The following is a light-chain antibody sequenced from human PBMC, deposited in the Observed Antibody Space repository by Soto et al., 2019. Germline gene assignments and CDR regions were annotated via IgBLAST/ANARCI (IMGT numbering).Light chain of an antibody. CDR1: QSVSSNY. J-gene: IGKJ2*01. Sequence: EIVLTQSPGTLSLSPGERATLSCRASQSVSSNYLAWYQQKPGQAPRLLIYGASSRCTGIPERFSGSGSGTDFTLTISRLEPEDFAVYYCQQYGSAPPVYTFGQGTKLEIK. CDR2: GAS. CDR3: QQYGSAPPVYT. V-gene: IGKV3-20*01.